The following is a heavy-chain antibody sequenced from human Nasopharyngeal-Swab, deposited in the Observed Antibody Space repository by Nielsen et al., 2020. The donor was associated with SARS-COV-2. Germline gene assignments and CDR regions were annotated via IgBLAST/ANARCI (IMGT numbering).Heavy chain of an antibody. J-gene: IGHJ4*02. V-gene: IGHV4-39*02. CDR1: GGSFSGYY. CDR3: GRLTKTTVTRRLYFDY. CDR2: VSYSGPT. Sequence: SETLSLTCAVYGGSFSGYYWGWIRQPPGKGLEWIGTVSYSGPTYYNPSLKSRVTMSVDTSKNHFSLRLTSVTAADTAVYYCGRLTKTTVTRRLYFDYWGQGTLVTVSS. D-gene: IGHD4-11*01.